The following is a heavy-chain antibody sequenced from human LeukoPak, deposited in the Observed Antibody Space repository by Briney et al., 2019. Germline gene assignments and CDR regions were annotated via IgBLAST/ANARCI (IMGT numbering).Heavy chain of an antibody. CDR1: GFTFSSYS. CDR2: VSSSSRYI. CDR3: ARDLFASADCGGGRCYPSDH. Sequence: GGSLRLSCAASGFTFSSYSMNWVRQAPGKGLEWVSSVSSSSRYIYYADSVKGRFTISRDNAKNSLYLQMSSLRAEDTAIYYCARDLFASADCGGGRCYPSDHWGQGTLVAVSS. J-gene: IGHJ4*02. V-gene: IGHV3-21*01. D-gene: IGHD2-15*01.